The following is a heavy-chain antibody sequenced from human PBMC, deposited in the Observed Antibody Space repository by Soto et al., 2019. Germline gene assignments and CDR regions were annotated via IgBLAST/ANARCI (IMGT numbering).Heavy chain of an antibody. D-gene: IGHD3-9*01. CDR2: IYSGGTT. J-gene: IGHJ6*02. CDR1: GFTVSDNY. V-gene: IGHV3-53*01. Sequence: GGSLRLSCAASGFTVSDNYMSWVRQAPGKGLEWVSIIYSGGTTYYADSVKGRFTISRGNSKNTLYLQMNSLRAEDTAVYYCAGGGYDILTGYTYGMDVWGQGTTVTVSS. CDR3: AGGGYDILTGYTYGMDV.